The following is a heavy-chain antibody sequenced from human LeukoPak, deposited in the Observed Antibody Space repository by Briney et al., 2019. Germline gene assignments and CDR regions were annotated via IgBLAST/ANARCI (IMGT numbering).Heavy chain of an antibody. CDR3: AKLREWELPDLFDH. D-gene: IGHD1-26*01. CDR2: ISSSSSYI. CDR1: GFTFSSYS. V-gene: IGHV3-21*04. Sequence: GGSLRLSCAASGFTFSSYSMNWVRQAPGKGLEWVSSISSSSSYIYYADSVKGRFTISRDNAKNSLYLQMNSLRAEDTAVYYCAKLREWELPDLFDHWGQGTLVTVSS. J-gene: IGHJ4*02.